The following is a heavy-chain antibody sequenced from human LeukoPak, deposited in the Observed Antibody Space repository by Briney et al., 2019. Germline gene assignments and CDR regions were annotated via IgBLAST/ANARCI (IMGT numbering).Heavy chain of an antibody. CDR1: GYSFTSYW. CDR3: ARYPITRFLEWLSTDYYYYGTDV. V-gene: IGHV5-51*01. CDR2: IYPGDSDT. D-gene: IGHD3-3*01. Sequence: GESLKISCKGSGYSFTSYWIGWVRQMPGKGLEWMGIIYPGDSDTRYSPSFQGQVTISADKSISTAYLQWSSLKASDTAMYYCARYPITRFLEWLSTDYYYYGTDVWGQGTTVTVSS. J-gene: IGHJ6*02.